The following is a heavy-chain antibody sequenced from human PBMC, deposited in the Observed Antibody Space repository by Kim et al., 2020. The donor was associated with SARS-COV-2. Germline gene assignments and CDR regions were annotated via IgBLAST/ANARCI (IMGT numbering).Heavy chain of an antibody. V-gene: IGHV4-39*07. J-gene: IGHJ4*02. D-gene: IGHD6-13*01. Sequence: SETLSLTCTVSGGSISSSSYYWGWIRQPPGKGLEWIGSIYYSGSTYYNPSLKSRVTISVDTSKNQFSLKLSSVTAADTAVYYCARERLYSSSWYSHPSYYFDYWGQGTLVTVSS. CDR1: GGSISSSSYY. CDR2: IYYSGST. CDR3: ARERLYSSSWYSHPSYYFDY.